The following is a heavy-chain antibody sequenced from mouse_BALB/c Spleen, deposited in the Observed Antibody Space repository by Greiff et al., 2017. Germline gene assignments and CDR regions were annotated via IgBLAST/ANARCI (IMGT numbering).Heavy chain of an antibody. J-gene: IGHJ2*01. D-gene: IGHD4-1*01. CDR1: GFTFSSFG. V-gene: IGHV5-17*02. Sequence: EVQRVESGGGLVQPGGSRKLSCAASGFTFSSFGMHWVRQAPEKGLEWVAYISSGSSTIYYADTVKGRFTISRDNPKNTLFLQMTSLRSEDTAMYYCARSAGLGFDYWGQGTTRTVSS. CDR2: ISSGSSTI. CDR3: ARSAGLGFDY.